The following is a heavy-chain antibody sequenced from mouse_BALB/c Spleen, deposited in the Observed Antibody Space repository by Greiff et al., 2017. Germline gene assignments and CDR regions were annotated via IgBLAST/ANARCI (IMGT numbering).Heavy chain of an antibody. J-gene: IGHJ2*01. CDR1: GYTFTDYN. CDR2: IYPYNGGT. CDR3: AREIYYGSSTHFDY. V-gene: IGHV1S29*02. D-gene: IGHD1-1*01. Sequence: VQLQQSGPELVKPGASVKISCKASGYTFTDYNMHWVKQSHGKSLEWIGYIYPYNGGTGYNQKFKSKATLTVDNSSSTAYMELRSLTSEDSAVYYCAREIYYGSSTHFDYWGQGTTLTVSS.